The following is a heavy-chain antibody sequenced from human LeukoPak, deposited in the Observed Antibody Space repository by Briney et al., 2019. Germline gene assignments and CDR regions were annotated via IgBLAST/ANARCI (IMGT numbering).Heavy chain of an antibody. CDR2: IIPIFGTA. Sequence: SVKVSCKASGGTFSSYAISWVRQAPGQGLEWMGGIIPIFGTANYAQKFQGRVTITADESTSTAYMELSSLRSEDTAVYYCARASKKFYYYDSSGYYYYGMDVWGQGTTVTVSS. CDR3: ARASKKFYYYDSSGYYYYGMDV. V-gene: IGHV1-69*13. D-gene: IGHD3-22*01. CDR1: GGTFSSYA. J-gene: IGHJ6*02.